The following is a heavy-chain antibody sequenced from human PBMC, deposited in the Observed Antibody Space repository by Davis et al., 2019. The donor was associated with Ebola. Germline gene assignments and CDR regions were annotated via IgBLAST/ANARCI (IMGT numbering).Heavy chain of an antibody. CDR3: ARGYYDFWSGYYYWFDP. D-gene: IGHD3-3*01. Sequence: MPSETLSLTCAVYGGSFSGYYWSWIRQPPGKGLAWIGEINHSGSTNYNPSLKSRVTISVDTSKNQFSLKLSSVTAADTAVYYCARGYYDFWSGYYYWFDPWGQGTLVTVSS. V-gene: IGHV4-34*01. CDR2: INHSGST. CDR1: GGSFSGYY. J-gene: IGHJ5*02.